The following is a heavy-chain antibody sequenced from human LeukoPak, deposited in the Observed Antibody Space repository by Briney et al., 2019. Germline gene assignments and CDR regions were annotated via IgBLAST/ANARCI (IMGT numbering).Heavy chain of an antibody. CDR1: GGSISSGGYS. V-gene: IGHV4-30-2*01. CDR2: IYHSGST. Sequence: SETLSLTCAVSGGSISSGGYSWSWIRQPPGKGLEWIGYIYHSGSTYYNPSLKSRVTISVDRSKNQFSLKLSSVTAADTAVYYCARLVSSSGDGGPGAFDIWGQGTMVTVSS. D-gene: IGHD6-13*01. J-gene: IGHJ3*02. CDR3: ARLVSSSGDGGPGAFDI.